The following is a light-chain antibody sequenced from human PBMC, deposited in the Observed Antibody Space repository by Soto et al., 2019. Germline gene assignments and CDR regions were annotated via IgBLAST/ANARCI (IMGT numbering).Light chain of an antibody. CDR1: STDVGGYNY. V-gene: IGLV2-14*01. Sequence: QSALTQPASVSGSPGQSITISCTGTSTDVGGYNYVSWYQQHPGTAPKLMIYEVSNRPLGVSNRFSGSKSGNTASLTISGLQAEDEADYYCTTYTGSSTLDVFGTGTQLTVL. CDR3: TTYTGSSTLDV. J-gene: IGLJ1*01. CDR2: EVS.